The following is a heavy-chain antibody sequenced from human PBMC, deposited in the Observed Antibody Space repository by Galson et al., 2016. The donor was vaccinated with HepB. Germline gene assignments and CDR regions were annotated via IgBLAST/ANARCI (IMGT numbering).Heavy chain of an antibody. Sequence: LRLSCAASGFTFSGYWMTWVRQAPGKGLEWVANIKQDGSEKNYVDSVKGRFTISRDNAKNLVYLQVNSLRAEDTAMYYCASAPAATESDYWGQGTLVTVSP. D-gene: IGHD6-25*01. CDR3: ASAPAATESDY. CDR2: IKQDGSEK. CDR1: GFTFSGYW. J-gene: IGHJ4*02. V-gene: IGHV3-7*01.